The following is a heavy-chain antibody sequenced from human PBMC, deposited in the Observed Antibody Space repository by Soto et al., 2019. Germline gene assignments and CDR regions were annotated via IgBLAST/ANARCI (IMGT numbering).Heavy chain of an antibody. Sequence: LSLTCTVSGDSITTTSYYWGWIRQPPGKGLEWIGNIYYSVGTYYNPSLKSRVTISVDTSKNQFSLKLSSVTAADTAVYYCARRGAVTASLDYWGQGTLVTVSS. CDR3: ARRGAVTASLDY. D-gene: IGHD2-21*02. CDR1: GDSITTTSYY. J-gene: IGHJ4*02. V-gene: IGHV4-39*01. CDR2: IYYSVGT.